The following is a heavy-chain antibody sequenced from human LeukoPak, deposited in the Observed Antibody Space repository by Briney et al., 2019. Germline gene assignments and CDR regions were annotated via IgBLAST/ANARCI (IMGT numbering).Heavy chain of an antibody. CDR3: ARGGRATVTENYYYYGMDV. J-gene: IGHJ6*02. Sequence: SETLSLTCTVSGGSISSYYWSWIRQPPGKGLEWIGYIYNSGSTNYNPSLKSRVTISVDTSKNQFSLKLSSVTAADTAVYYCARGGRATVTENYYYYGMDVWGQGTTVTVSS. CDR2: IYNSGST. D-gene: IGHD4-17*01. CDR1: GGSISSYY. V-gene: IGHV4-59*01.